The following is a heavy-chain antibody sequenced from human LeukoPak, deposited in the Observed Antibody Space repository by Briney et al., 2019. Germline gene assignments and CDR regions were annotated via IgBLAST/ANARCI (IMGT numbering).Heavy chain of an antibody. D-gene: IGHD3-10*01. CDR1: GGSISSSSHY. CDR3: ASHHLLLWFGESPGFPFDY. CDR2: IYYSGST. J-gene: IGHJ4*02. V-gene: IGHV4-39*07. Sequence: SETLSLTCTVSGGSISSSSHYWGWIRQPPGKGLEWIGSIYYSGSTYYNPSLKSRVTISVDTSKNQFSLKLSSVTAADTAVYYCASHHLLLWFGESPGFPFDYWGQGTLVTVSS.